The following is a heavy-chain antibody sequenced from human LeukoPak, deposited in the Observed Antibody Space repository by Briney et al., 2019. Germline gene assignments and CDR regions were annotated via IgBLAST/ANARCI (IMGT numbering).Heavy chain of an antibody. CDR1: GFTFSNYA. CDR3: AKDCSF. V-gene: IGHV3-23*01. D-gene: IGHD2-15*01. J-gene: IGHJ4*02. CDR2: ISGSGGAT. Sequence: PGGSLRLSCVGSGFTFSNYAMSWVRQAPGKGLEWVSAISGSGGATYYADSVKGRFTISRDTSRNTLYLQMNSLRTEDTAVYYCAKDCSFWGQGTLVTVSS.